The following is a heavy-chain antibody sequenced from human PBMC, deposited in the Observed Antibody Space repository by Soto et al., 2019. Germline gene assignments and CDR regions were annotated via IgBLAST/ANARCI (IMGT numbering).Heavy chain of an antibody. V-gene: IGHV4-34*01. J-gene: IGHJ3*02. CDR3: ARGGIVVVPAAMERGIDAFDI. CDR2: INHSGST. Sequence: SETLSLTCAVYGGSFSGYYWSWIRQPPGKGLEWIGEINHSGSTNYNPSLKSRVTISVDTSKNQFSLRLSSVTAADTAVYYCARGGIVVVPAAMERGIDAFDIWGQGTMVTVSS. CDR1: GGSFSGYY. D-gene: IGHD2-2*01.